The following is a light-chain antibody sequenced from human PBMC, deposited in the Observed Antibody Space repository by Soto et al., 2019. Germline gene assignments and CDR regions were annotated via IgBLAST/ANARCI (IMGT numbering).Light chain of an antibody. CDR1: QSISGW. V-gene: IGKV1-5*01. J-gene: IGKJ3*01. CDR2: DVS. Sequence: DIQMTQSPSSLSASVVDSVTITCRSSQSISGWLAWYQQKPGKAPKLLIFDVSTLESGVPSRFSGSGSGTEFTLTISSLQPDDFATYYCQHYNTYSTFNFGPGTKVDIK. CDR3: QHYNTYSTFN.